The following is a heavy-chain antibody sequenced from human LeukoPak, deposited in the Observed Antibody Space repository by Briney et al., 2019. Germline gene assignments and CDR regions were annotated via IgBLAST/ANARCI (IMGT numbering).Heavy chain of an antibody. V-gene: IGHV4-4*07. D-gene: IGHD3-9*01. CDR1: GGSISSYY. Sequence: PSETLSLTCTVSGGSISSYYWSWIRQPAGKGLEWIGRIYTSGSTNYNPSLKSRVTMSVDTSKNQFPLKLSSVTAADTAVYYCARDRDDYDILTGAYYFDYWGQGTLVTVSS. J-gene: IGHJ4*02. CDR3: ARDRDDYDILTGAYYFDY. CDR2: IYTSGST.